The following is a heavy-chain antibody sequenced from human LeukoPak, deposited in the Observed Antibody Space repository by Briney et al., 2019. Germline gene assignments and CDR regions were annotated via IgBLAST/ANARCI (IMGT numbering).Heavy chain of an antibody. J-gene: IGHJ3*02. V-gene: IGHV3-7*01. Sequence: GGSLRLSCAASGFTFRNYWMSWVRQAPGKGLEWVANIKEDGSEIDYVDSVRGRFTFSRDNAKNSMFLQMNSLRAEDTAVYYCARSPHSKGFAFDIWGQGTMVTVSS. CDR3: ARSPHSKGFAFDI. CDR2: IKEDGSEI. D-gene: IGHD2-15*01. CDR1: GFTFRNYW.